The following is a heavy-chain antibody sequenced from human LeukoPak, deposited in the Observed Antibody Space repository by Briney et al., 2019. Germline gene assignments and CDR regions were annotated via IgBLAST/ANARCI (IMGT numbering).Heavy chain of an antibody. CDR2: IYYSGTT. V-gene: IGHV4-31*03. Sequence: SETLSLTCTVSGGSISSGPYHWSWIRQHPGKGLEWIGYIYYSGTTYYNPSLTSRVTMSVDTSKNQFSLKLSSLTAADTAVYYCARGYYYGSGSIHFDYWGQGTLVPVSS. CDR1: GGSISSGPYH. CDR3: ARGYYYGSGSIHFDY. J-gene: IGHJ4*02. D-gene: IGHD3-10*01.